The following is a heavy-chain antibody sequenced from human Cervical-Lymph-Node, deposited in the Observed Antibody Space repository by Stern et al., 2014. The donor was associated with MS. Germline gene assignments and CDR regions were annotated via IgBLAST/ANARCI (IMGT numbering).Heavy chain of an antibody. CDR3: AKRPTVFTPRVDFFEM. Sequence: EVQLVQSGGGLVQPGGSLRLSCVASGFTFRVYVMGWVRQTPEKGLEWVSAITPSGETTFYADSVKGRFTISRDNSKNTLYLQMDSLRAGETGIYYCAKRPTVFTPRVDFFEMWGRGTLVTVSS. CDR1: GFTFRVYV. V-gene: IGHV3-23*04. J-gene: IGHJ4*02. D-gene: IGHD4-17*01. CDR2: ITPSGETT.